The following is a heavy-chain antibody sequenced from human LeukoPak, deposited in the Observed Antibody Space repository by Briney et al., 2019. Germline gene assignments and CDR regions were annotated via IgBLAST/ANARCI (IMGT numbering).Heavy chain of an antibody. CDR2: MNQDGSAK. Sequence: PGGSLRLSCAASGFTFSDSWMSWVRQAPGKGLEWVANMNQDGSAKGYVDSVKGRFTISRDNARHSLYLKMSSLRPEHTAVYYCATYTHWVAGDVWGQGTTVTVSS. J-gene: IGHJ6*02. D-gene: IGHD3-16*01. CDR3: ATYTHWVAGDV. V-gene: IGHV3-7*01. CDR1: GFTFSDSW.